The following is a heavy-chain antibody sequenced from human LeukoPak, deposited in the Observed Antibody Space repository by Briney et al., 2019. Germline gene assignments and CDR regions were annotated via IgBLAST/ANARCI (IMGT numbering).Heavy chain of an antibody. CDR1: GGSISSYY. CDR2: IYYSGST. V-gene: IGHV4-59*01. D-gene: IGHD3-10*01. CDR3: VRDGMVRGFDI. Sequence: SETLSLTCTVSGGSISSYYWSWIRQPPGKGLEWIGYIYYSGSTNYNPSLKSRVTISVDTSKNQFSLKLSSVTAADMALYYCVRDGMVRGFDIWGQGTMVTVSS. J-gene: IGHJ3*02.